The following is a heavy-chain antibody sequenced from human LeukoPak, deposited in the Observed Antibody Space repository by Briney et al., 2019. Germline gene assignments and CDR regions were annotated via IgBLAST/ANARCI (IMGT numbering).Heavy chain of an antibody. CDR3: AKDTGQQLVGGYYFDY. CDR2: ISGSGGST. J-gene: IGHJ4*02. D-gene: IGHD6-13*01. Sequence: GGPLRLSCAASGFTFSSYGMSWVRQAPGKGLEWVSAISGSGGSTYYADSVKGRFTISRDNSKNTLYLQMNSLRAEDTAVYYCAKDTGQQLVGGYYFDYWGQGTLVTVSS. CDR1: GFTFSSYG. V-gene: IGHV3-23*01.